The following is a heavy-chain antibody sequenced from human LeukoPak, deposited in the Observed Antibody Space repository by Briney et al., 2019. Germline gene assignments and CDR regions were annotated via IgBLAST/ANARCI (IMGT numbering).Heavy chain of an antibody. CDR3: ARVTLTSGAAIDI. CDR1: GGSISSDDYY. D-gene: IGHD1-14*01. J-gene: IGHJ3*02. CDR2: IYHSGKP. Sequence: SETLSLTCTVSGGSISSDDYYWSWIRQHPGKGLEWIGYIYHSGKPYYNPSLKSRIIMSIDTSENQFSLRLSSVTAADTAMYYCARVTLTSGAAIDIWGQGTVVTVSS. V-gene: IGHV4-31*03.